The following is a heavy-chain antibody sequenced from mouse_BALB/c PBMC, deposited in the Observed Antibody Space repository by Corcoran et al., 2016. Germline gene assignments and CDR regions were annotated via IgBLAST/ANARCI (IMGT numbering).Heavy chain of an antibody. V-gene: IGHV1-66*01. CDR2: IFSGSGNT. Sequence: QVQLQQSGPELVKPGASVKISCKASGYSFTSYYIHWVKQRPGQGLEWIGWIFSGSGNTKYNEKFKGKATLTADTSSSTAYMQLSSLTSEDSAVYFCASGYYDYGGFAYWGQGTLVTVSA. CDR1: GYSFTSYY. CDR3: ASGYYDYGGFAY. D-gene: IGHD2-4*01. J-gene: IGHJ3*01.